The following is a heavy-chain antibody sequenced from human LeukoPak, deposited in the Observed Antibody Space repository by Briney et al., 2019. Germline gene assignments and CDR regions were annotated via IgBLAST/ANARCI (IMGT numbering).Heavy chain of an antibody. CDR2: INHSGST. CDR3: ASRPGPFDY. Sequence: PSETLSLTCAVYGGSFSGYYWSWIRQPPGKGLEWIGEINHSGSTNYNPSLKSRVTISVDTSKNQFSLKLSSVTAADTAVYYCASRPGPFDYWGQGTLVTVSS. J-gene: IGHJ4*02. CDR1: GGSFSGYY. V-gene: IGHV4-34*01.